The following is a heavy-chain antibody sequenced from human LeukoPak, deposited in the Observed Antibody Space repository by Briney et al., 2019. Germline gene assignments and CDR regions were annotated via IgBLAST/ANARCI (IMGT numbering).Heavy chain of an antibody. CDR3: AIYRYIAEAGTAWFDP. CDR1: GYSFTSYW. Sequence: GESLKISCKGSGYSFTSYWIGWVRQMPVKGLEWMGIIYPGDSDTRYSPSFQGQVTISADKSISTAYLQWSSLKASDTAMYYCAIYRYIAEAGTAWFDPWGQGTLVTVSS. J-gene: IGHJ5*02. D-gene: IGHD6-13*01. CDR2: IYPGDSDT. V-gene: IGHV5-51*01.